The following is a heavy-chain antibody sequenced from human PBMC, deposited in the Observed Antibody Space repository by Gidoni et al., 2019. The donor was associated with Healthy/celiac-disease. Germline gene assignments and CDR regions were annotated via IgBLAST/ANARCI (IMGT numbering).Heavy chain of an antibody. J-gene: IGHJ4*02. V-gene: IGHV3-15*01. Sequence: EVQLVESGGGLVKPGGSLRLSCAASGFTFSNACMSWVRQAPGKGLEWVGRIKSKTDGGTTDYAAPVKGRFTISRDDSKNTLYLQMNSLKTEDTAVYYCTTGLNGYSYGYYFDYWGQGTLVTVSS. CDR3: TTGLNGYSYGYYFDY. D-gene: IGHD5-18*01. CDR1: GFTFSNAC. CDR2: IKSKTDGGTT.